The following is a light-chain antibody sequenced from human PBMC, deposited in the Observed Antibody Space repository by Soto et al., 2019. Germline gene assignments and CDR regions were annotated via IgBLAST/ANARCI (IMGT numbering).Light chain of an antibody. Sequence: QSVVTQPGSVSGSPGQSITISCTGTSSDAGGYNYVSWYQQHPGKAPKLMIYDVSNRPSGVSNRFSGSKSGNTASLTISGLQAEDEADYYCSSYTSSSTPLSVFGTGTKLTVL. CDR1: SSDAGGYNY. V-gene: IGLV2-14*01. CDR2: DVS. J-gene: IGLJ1*01. CDR3: SSYTSSSTPLSV.